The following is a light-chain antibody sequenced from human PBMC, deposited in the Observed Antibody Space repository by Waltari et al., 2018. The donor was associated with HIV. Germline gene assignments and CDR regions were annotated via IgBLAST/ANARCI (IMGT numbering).Light chain of an antibody. Sequence: YDLSQPLSVSVDLGQTARITCGGENIGSKNVHWYQQKPGQAPVLVIYRSRNRPPVITDRIAAAKAGSMVTLIISRVQIEDEADYFCQVWDSRTVVFGGGTTLTVL. CDR3: QVWDSRTVV. V-gene: IGLV3-9*01. J-gene: IGLJ2*01. CDR2: RSR. CDR1: NIGSKN.